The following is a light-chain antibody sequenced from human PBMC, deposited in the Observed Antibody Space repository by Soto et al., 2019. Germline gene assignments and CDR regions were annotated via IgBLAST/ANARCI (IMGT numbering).Light chain of an antibody. CDR2: KAS. V-gene: IGKV1-5*03. J-gene: IGKJ1*01. Sequence: DIQMTQSPSTLSASVGGRVTITWRASQSISTWLAWHQQKPGKAPKLLIYKASTLESGVPSRFSGSGSGTEFTLTITSLQPDDFATYDCQQYSRSWTFGQWTKVDIK. CDR1: QSISTW. CDR3: QQYSRSWT.